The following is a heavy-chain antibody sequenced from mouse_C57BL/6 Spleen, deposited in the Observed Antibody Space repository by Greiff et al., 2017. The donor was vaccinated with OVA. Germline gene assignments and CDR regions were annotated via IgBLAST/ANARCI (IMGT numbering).Heavy chain of an antibody. CDR2: INPSSGYT. CDR3: ARDYEYWYFEG. J-gene: IGHJ1*03. D-gene: IGHD2-4*01. CDR1: GYTFTSYW. V-gene: IGHV1-7*01. Sequence: QVHVKQSGAELAKPGASVKLSCKASGYTFTSYWMHWVKQRPGQGLEWIGYINPSSGYTKYNQKFKDKATLTADKSSSTAYMQLSSLTYEDSAVYYCARDYEYWYFEGWGTGTTVTVSS.